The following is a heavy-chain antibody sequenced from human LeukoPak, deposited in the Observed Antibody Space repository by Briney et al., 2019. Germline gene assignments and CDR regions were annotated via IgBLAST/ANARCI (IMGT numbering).Heavy chain of an antibody. J-gene: IGHJ4*02. CDR1: GGSISSYY. D-gene: IGHD6-19*01. V-gene: IGHV4-59*01. CDR2: VYYSGTT. Sequence: SETLSLTCTVSGGSISSYYWSWIRQPPGKGLEWIGYVYYSGTTNYNPSLKSRVIISVDTSKNQFSLKLSPVIAADTAVYYCATDFGDSSGWYRFWGQGTLVAVSS. CDR3: ATDFGDSSGWYRF.